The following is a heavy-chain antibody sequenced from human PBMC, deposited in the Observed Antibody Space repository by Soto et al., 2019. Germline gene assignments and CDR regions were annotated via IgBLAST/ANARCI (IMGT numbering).Heavy chain of an antibody. V-gene: IGHV3-33*01. CDR3: AREMYYYDSSGCFDY. J-gene: IGHJ4*02. D-gene: IGHD3-22*01. Sequence: QVQLVESGGGVVQPGRSLRLSCAASGFTFSSYGMHWVRQAPGKGLEWVAVIWYDGSNKYYADSVKGRFTISRDNSKNTLYLQMNSLRAEDTAVYYCAREMYYYDSSGCFDYWGQGTLVTVSS. CDR2: IWYDGSNK. CDR1: GFTFSSYG.